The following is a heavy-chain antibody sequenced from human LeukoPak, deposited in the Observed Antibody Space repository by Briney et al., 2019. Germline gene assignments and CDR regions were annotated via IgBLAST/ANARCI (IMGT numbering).Heavy chain of an antibody. CDR2: INPNSGGT. CDR3: ATRMGGYGVGMDV. D-gene: IGHD3-16*01. J-gene: IGHJ6*02. V-gene: IGHV1-2*02. Sequence: ASVKVSCKASGGTFSSYAISWVRQAPGQGLEWMGWINPNSGGTNYAQKFQGRVTMTRDTSISTAYMELSRLRSDDTAVYYCATRMGGYGVGMDVWGQGTTVTVSS. CDR1: GGTFSSYA.